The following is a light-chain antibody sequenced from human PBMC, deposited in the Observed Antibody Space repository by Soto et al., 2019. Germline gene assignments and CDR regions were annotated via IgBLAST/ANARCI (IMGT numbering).Light chain of an antibody. V-gene: IGKV3-20*01. CDR2: GAS. CDR1: QSVSSSY. Sequence: EIVLTQSPGTLSLSPGERATLSCRASQSVSSSYFAWYQQKPGQAPRLLIYGASSRATGIPDRFSGSGSGTDFTLTISRLAPEDFAVYYCQQYGSSRGWTFGQGTKVEIK. J-gene: IGKJ1*01. CDR3: QQYGSSRGWT.